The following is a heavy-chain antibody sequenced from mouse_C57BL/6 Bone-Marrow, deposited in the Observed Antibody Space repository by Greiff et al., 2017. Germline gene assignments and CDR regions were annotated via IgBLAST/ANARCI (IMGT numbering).Heavy chain of an antibody. CDR1: GFTFSDYY. J-gene: IGHJ2*01. D-gene: IGHD1-1*01. Sequence: EVQLVESGGGLVQPGGSLKLSCAASGFTFSDYYMYWVRQTPEKRLEWVAYISNGGGSTYYPDTVKGRFTISRDNAKNTLYLQMSRLKSEDTAMYYCARQRYYGSSFYFDYWGQGTTLTVSS. CDR2: ISNGGGST. CDR3: ARQRYYGSSFYFDY. V-gene: IGHV5-12*01.